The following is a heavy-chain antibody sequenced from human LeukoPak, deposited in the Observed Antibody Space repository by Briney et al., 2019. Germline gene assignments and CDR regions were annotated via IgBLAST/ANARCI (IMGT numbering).Heavy chain of an antibody. CDR3: ARLDYGSKLLYYYMDV. CDR2: IYHRGST. CDR1: GYSISSGYY. V-gene: IGHV4-38-2*01. D-gene: IGHD4-23*01. Sequence: PSETLSLTCAVSGYSISSGYYRGWIRQPPGQGLEWIGSIYHRGSTFYNPSLKSRVTVSVDTSKNQFSLRLTSVTAADTAVYFCARLDYGSKLLYYYMDVWGNGTTVTVSS. J-gene: IGHJ6*03.